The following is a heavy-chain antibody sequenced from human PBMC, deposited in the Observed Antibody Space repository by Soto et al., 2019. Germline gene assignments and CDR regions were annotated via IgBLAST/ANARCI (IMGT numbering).Heavy chain of an antibody. CDR2: ISGGGGRT. D-gene: IGHD6-19*01. Sequence: SLRLSCAASGFTFSNYAMSWVRQSPGKGLEWVSGISGGGGRTDYADSVKGRFTISRDSSKNTLYLQINSLRAEDTAVYYCAEDSSSGWYGWCDDWAQGTLVPVSS. V-gene: IGHV3-23*01. CDR3: AEDSSSGWYGWCDD. CDR1: GFTFSNYA. J-gene: IGHJ4*02.